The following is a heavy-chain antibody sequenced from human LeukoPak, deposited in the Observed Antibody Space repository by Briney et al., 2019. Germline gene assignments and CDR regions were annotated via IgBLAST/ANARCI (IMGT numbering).Heavy chain of an antibody. J-gene: IGHJ4*02. D-gene: IGHD1-26*01. CDR3: VRTSGSLDG. CDR1: GFTFSNYA. V-gene: IGHV3-64D*09. CDR2: ISNNGGST. Sequence: GGSLRLSCSASGFTFSNYAMHWVRQAPGKGLEYVSAISNNGGSTHYADSVKGRFTIPRDNAKNTVYLQMSSLRVEDTAVYYCVRTSGSLDGWGQGTLVTVSS.